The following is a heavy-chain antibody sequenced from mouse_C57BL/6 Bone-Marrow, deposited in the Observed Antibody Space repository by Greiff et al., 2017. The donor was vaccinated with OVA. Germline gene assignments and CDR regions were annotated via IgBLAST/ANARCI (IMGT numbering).Heavy chain of an antibody. Sequence: VQLQQPGAELVKPGASVKLSCKASGYTFTSYWMHWVKQRPGQCLEWIGMIHPNSGSTNYNEKFKSKATLTVDKSSSTAYMQLSSLTSEDSAVYYCARFDYYGSSLDYWGQGTTLTVSS. CDR1: GYTFTSYW. V-gene: IGHV1-64*01. D-gene: IGHD1-1*01. CDR2: IHPNSGST. J-gene: IGHJ2*01. CDR3: ARFDYYGSSLDY.